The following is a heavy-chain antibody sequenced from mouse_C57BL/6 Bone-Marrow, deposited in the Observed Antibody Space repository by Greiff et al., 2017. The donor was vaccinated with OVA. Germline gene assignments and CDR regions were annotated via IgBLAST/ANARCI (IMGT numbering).Heavy chain of an antibody. CDR1: GYTFTSYG. D-gene: IGHD1-1*01. J-gene: IGHJ2*01. CDR2: IYPRSGNT. Sequence: QVHVKQSGAELARPGASVKLSCKASGYTFTSYGISWVKQRTGQGLEWIGEIYPRSGNTYYNEKFKGKATLTADKSSSTAYMELRSQTSEGSAVYFCARRGTTVADYWGQGTTLTVSS. V-gene: IGHV1-81*01. CDR3: ARRGTTVADY.